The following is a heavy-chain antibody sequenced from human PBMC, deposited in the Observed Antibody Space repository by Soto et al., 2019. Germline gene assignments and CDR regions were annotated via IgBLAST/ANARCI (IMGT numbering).Heavy chain of an antibody. Sequence: GGSLRLSCAASGFTFDDYAMHWVRQAPGKGLEWVSGISWNSGSIGYADSVKGRFTISRDNAKNSLYLQMNSLRAEDTALYYCAKGKRDFPLLFDYWGQGTLVTVSS. V-gene: IGHV3-9*01. J-gene: IGHJ4*02. D-gene: IGHD2-21*02. CDR2: ISWNSGSI. CDR3: AKGKRDFPLLFDY. CDR1: GFTFDDYA.